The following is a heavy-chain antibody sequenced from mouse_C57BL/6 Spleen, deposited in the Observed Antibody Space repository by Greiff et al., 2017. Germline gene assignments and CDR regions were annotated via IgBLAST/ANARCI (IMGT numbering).Heavy chain of an antibody. J-gene: IGHJ3*01. D-gene: IGHD1-1*01. CDR1: GFTFTDYY. CDR2: IRNKANGYTT. V-gene: IGHV7-3*01. Sequence: EVKLQESGGGLVQPGGSLSLSCAASGFTFTDYYMSWVRQPPGKALEWLGFIRNKANGYTTEYSASVKGRFTISRDNSQSILYLQMNALRAEDSATYYCARYGYGSSFAYWGQGTLVTVSA. CDR3: ARYGYGSSFAY.